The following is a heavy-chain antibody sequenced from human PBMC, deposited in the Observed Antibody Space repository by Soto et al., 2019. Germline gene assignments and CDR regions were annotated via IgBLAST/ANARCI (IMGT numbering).Heavy chain of an antibody. CDR3: ARTRHGDSHGSAYYYYALDV. V-gene: IGHV3-48*02. Sequence: PVGSLRLSCAASGFTFSTYSMNWVRQAPGKGLEWVSYISPSSSTIYYADSVKGRFTISRDNAKNSLYLQMNSLRDEDTAVYNCARTRHGDSHGSAYYYYALDVWGQGTTVTVSS. J-gene: IGHJ6*02. D-gene: IGHD5-18*01. CDR2: ISPSSSTI. CDR1: GFTFSTYS.